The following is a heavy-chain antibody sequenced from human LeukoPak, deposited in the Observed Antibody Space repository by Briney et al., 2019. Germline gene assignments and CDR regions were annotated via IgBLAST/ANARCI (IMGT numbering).Heavy chain of an antibody. Sequence: GGSLRLSCAASGFTFSSHAMSWVRQAPGKGLEWVANIKQDGSEKYYVDSVKGRFTISRDNAKNSLYLQMNSLRAEDTAVYYCARDPKDSSGWYYFDYWGQGTLVTVSS. CDR2: IKQDGSEK. CDR1: GFTFSSHA. V-gene: IGHV3-7*01. CDR3: ARDPKDSSGWYYFDY. J-gene: IGHJ4*02. D-gene: IGHD6-19*01.